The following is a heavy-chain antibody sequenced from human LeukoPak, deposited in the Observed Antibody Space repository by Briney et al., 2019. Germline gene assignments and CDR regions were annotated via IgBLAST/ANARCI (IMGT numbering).Heavy chain of an antibody. CDR2: INPHSGGT. CDR3: ARFDQVSETAGGY. CDR1: GYTFTDYY. J-gene: IGHJ4*02. D-gene: IGHD5/OR15-5a*01. Sequence: ASVKVSCKTSGYTFTDYYMHWVRQAPGQGLEWMGWINPHSGGTNYAQKFQGRVTMTRDTSISTAYMELSRLRSDDTAVYYCARFDQVSETAGGYWGQGTLVTVSS. V-gene: IGHV1-2*02.